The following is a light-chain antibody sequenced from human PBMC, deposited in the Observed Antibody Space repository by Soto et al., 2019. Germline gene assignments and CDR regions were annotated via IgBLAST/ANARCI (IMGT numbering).Light chain of an antibody. CDR3: YQRNNWS. V-gene: IGKV3-11*01. CDR2: GAS. CDR1: QSVSTD. Sequence: EIVLTQSPATLSLSPGERATLSCWASQSVSTDLAWYQQKPGQAPRLLIYGASTRAPGVPARFSGSGSGTDFTLTISGLEPEDSAVYYSYQRNNWSFGPGTKVDIK. J-gene: IGKJ3*01.